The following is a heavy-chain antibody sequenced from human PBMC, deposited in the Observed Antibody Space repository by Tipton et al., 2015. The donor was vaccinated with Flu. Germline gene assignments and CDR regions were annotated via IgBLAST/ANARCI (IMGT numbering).Heavy chain of an antibody. D-gene: IGHD6-13*01. V-gene: IGHV4-59*01. J-gene: IGHJ5*02. Sequence: TLSLTCTVSGGSISSYYWGWIRQPPGKGLEWIGYIYYSGSTNYNPSLKSRVTISVDTSKNQFSLKLSSVTAADTAVYYCARVDIPGIAAAKCVGVDPWGQGSLVTVSS. CDR1: GGSISSYY. CDR2: IYYSGST. CDR3: ARVDIPGIAAAKCVGVDP.